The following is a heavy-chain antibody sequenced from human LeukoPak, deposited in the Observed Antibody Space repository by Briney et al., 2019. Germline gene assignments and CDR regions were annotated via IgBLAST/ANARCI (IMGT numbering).Heavy chain of an antibody. J-gene: IGHJ4*02. CDR3: VRDDDRPDNGLDY. V-gene: IGHV3-48*01. Sequence: PGGSLRLSCAASGFTFSSYSMNWVRQAPGKGLEWVSYISSSSGSIYYADSVKGRFTISRDNAKNTLYLQMNSLRAEDTAVYYCVRDDDRPDNGLDYWGQGTLVTVSS. D-gene: IGHD3-22*01. CDR2: ISSSSGSI. CDR1: GFTFSSYS.